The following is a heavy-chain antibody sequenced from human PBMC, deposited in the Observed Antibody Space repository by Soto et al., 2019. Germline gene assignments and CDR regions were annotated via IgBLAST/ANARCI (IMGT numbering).Heavy chain of an antibody. Sequence: LSLTCTVSGGSISSGDYYWSWIRQPPGKGLEWIGYIYYSGSTYYNPSLKSRVTISVDTSKNQFSLKLSSVTAADTAVYYCARELEGYDSSGLNWFDPWGQGTLVTVS. CDR3: ARELEGYDSSGLNWFDP. D-gene: IGHD3-22*01. J-gene: IGHJ5*02. V-gene: IGHV4-30-4*01. CDR1: GGSISSGDYY. CDR2: IYYSGST.